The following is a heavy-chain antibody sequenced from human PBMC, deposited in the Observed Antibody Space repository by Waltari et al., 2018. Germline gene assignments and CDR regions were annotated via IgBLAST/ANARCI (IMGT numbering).Heavy chain of an antibody. V-gene: IGHV1-18*04. CDR1: GYTFTSHS. CDR2: VRRFNGET. Sequence: QVQLVQSETEVMKPGASVKVSCKASGYTFTSHSITWVRQAPGQGPEGMGWVRRFNGETTYAQKIQGRVTMTTDASTDTAYMELRNLRTDDTAVYYCARDYCSGSACSLDFWGQGTLVTVSS. CDR3: ARDYCSGSACSLDF. J-gene: IGHJ4*02. D-gene: IGHD2-15*01.